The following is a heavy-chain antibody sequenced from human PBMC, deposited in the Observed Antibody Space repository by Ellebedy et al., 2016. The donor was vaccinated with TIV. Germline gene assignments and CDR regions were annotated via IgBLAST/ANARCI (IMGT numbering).Heavy chain of an antibody. CDR1: GFTLSLYC. V-gene: IGHV3-7*01. CDR2: IKYDGSEK. D-gene: IGHD3-3*02. J-gene: IGHJ6*02. CDR3: ARAAHFYSYGMDV. Sequence: GGSLRLXCATSGFTLSLYCMSWVRQAPGKGLEWVANIKYDGSEKYYVDSVKGRFTISRDNAKSSLSLQMNGLRAEDTAVYYCARAAHFYSYGMDVWGQGTTVTVS.